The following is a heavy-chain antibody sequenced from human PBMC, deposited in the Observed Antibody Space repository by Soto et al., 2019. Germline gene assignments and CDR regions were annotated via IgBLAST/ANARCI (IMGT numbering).Heavy chain of an antibody. CDR3: ANGEPVTTRNYYYYLDV. CDR2: ISYDGSKK. J-gene: IGHJ6*03. D-gene: IGHD4-17*01. V-gene: IGHV3-30*18. CDR1: GFNFSSYS. Sequence: GGSLRLSCAASGFNFSSYSMHWVRQAPGKGLEWVTIISYDGSKKFYADSVKGRFTISRDNSKNTLYLQMSSLRAEDTTVYYCANGEPVTTRNYYYYLDVWGKGTTVTVSS.